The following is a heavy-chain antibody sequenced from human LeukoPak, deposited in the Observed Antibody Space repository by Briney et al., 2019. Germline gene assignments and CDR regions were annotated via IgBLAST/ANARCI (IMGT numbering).Heavy chain of an antibody. D-gene: IGHD3-3*01. CDR2: MNPNSGNT. J-gene: IGHJ5*02. V-gene: IGHV1-8*01. CDR3: ASSSKYYDFWSGYSGGMDWFDP. Sequence: ASVKVSCKASGYTFTSYDINWVRQATGQGLEWMGWMNPNSGNTGYAQKFQGRATMTRNTSISTAYMELSSLRSEDTAVYYCASSSKYYDFWSGYSGGMDWFDPWGQGTLVTVSS. CDR1: GYTFTSYD.